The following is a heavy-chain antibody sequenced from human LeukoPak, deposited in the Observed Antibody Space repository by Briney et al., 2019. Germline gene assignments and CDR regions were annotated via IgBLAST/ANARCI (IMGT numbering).Heavy chain of an antibody. CDR3: ARERYDYVWGSYREIDY. CDR2: ISAYNGNT. Sequence: ASVTVSCKASGYTSTSYGISWVRQAPGQGLEWMGWISAYNGNTNYAQKLQGRVTMTTDTSTSTAYMELRSLRSDDTAVYYCARERYDYVWGSYREIDYWGQGTLVTVSS. J-gene: IGHJ4*02. CDR1: GYTSTSYG. D-gene: IGHD3-16*02. V-gene: IGHV1-18*01.